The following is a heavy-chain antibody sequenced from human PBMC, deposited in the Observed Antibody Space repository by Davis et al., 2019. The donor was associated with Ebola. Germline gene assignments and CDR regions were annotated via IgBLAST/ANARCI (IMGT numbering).Heavy chain of an antibody. CDR3: AKDTSNVWFDV. V-gene: IGHV3-53*01. Sequence: GGSLRLSCAASGLTVSANYMSWVRQAPGKGLEWVSTLGTSADTYYADSVKGRFTISRDNSKNTLHLQMNSLRVEDTAIYYCAKDTSNVWFDVWGQGTMVTVSS. D-gene: IGHD6-19*01. CDR2: LGTSADT. CDR1: GLTVSANY. J-gene: IGHJ3*01.